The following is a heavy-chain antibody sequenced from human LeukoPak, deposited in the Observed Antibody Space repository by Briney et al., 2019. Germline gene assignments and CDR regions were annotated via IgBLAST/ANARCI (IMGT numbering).Heavy chain of an antibody. CDR1: GFTFSDYY. Sequence: GGSLRLSCAASGFTFSDYYMSWMRQAPGKGLEWVSAISGSGGSTYYADSVKGRFTISRDNSKNTLYLQMNSLRAEDTAVYYCAKDHSGSYPRSAFDIWGQGTMVTVSS. V-gene: IGHV3-23*01. D-gene: IGHD1-26*01. CDR3: AKDHSGSYPRSAFDI. J-gene: IGHJ3*02. CDR2: ISGSGGST.